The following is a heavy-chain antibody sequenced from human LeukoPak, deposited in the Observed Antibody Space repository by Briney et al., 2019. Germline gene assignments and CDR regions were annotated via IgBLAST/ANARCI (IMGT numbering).Heavy chain of an antibody. D-gene: IGHD3-22*01. CDR1: GGSISSGGYS. CDR3: ARNYYYDSSGWTDASDI. V-gene: IGHV4-30-2*01. Sequence: SETLSLTCAVSGGSISSGGYSWSWIRQPPGKGLEWIGYIYHSGSTYYNPSLKSRVTISVDRSKNQFSLKLSSVTAADTAVYYCARNYYYDSSGWTDASDIWGQGTMVTVSS. CDR2: IYHSGST. J-gene: IGHJ3*02.